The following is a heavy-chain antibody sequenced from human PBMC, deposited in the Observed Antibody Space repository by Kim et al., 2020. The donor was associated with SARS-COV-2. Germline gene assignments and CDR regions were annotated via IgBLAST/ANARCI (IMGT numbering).Heavy chain of an antibody. CDR3: ASWYYYDSSGYSIDY. D-gene: IGHD3-22*01. Sequence: QKFQGRVTITADKSTSTAYMELSSLRSEDTAVYYCASWYYYDSSGYSIDYWGQGTLVTVSS. V-gene: IGHV1-69*02. J-gene: IGHJ4*02.